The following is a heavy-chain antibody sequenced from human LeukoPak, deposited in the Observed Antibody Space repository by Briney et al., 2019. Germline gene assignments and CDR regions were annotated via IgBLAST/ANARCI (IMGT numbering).Heavy chain of an antibody. D-gene: IGHD4-17*01. J-gene: IGHJ4*02. V-gene: IGHV4-59*08. Sequence: PSETLSLTCTVSGGSISSYYWSWIRQPPGKGLEWIGYIYYNGSTNYNPSLKSRVTISVDTSKNQFSLKLSSVTAADTAVYYCAVKTSDYGDYRYWGQGTLVTVSS. CDR1: GGSISSYY. CDR3: AVKTSDYGDYRY. CDR2: IYYNGST.